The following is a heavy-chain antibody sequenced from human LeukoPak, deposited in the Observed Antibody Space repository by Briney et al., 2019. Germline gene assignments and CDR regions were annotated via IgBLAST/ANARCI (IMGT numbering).Heavy chain of an antibody. CDR2: IKQDGSEK. J-gene: IGHJ4*02. D-gene: IGHD3-3*01. CDR1: GFTLSSYW. V-gene: IGHV3-7*01. CDR3: ARGKPWNYDFWSGYYQYYFDY. Sequence: GSLRLSCAASGFTLSSYWMSWVRQAPGKGLEWVANIKQDGSEKYYVDSVKGRFTISRDNAKNSLYLQMNSLRAEDTAVYYCARGKPWNYDFWSGYYQYYFDYWGQGTLVTVSS.